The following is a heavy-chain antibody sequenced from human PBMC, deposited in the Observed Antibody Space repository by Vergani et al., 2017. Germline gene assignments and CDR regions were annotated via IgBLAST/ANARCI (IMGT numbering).Heavy chain of an antibody. V-gene: IGHV3-33*05. Sequence: QVQLVESGGGVVQPGTSLRLSCEASGFKFSQFGMHWVRQGPGKGLEWVAFISYDGSKTQYADSEKGRVTISRDNSKNTVGLEMSSLRVDDTATYYCARDVWDCSGISCFLRAGEFYYMYVWGKGTTVTVSS. J-gene: IGHJ6*03. CDR3: ARDVWDCSGISCFLRAGEFYYMYV. CDR2: ISYDGSKT. D-gene: IGHD3-16*01. CDR1: GFKFSQFG.